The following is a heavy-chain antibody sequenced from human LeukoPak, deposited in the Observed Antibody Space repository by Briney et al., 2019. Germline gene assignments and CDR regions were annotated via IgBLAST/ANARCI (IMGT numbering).Heavy chain of an antibody. CDR2: ISSSSSYI. Sequence: PGGSLRLSCAASGFTFSSYSMNWVRQAPGKGLEWVSSISSSSSYIYYAGSVKGRFTISRDNAKNSLYLQMNSLRAEDTAVYYCARDPYCSGGSCTGWFDPWGQGTLVTVSS. D-gene: IGHD2-15*01. J-gene: IGHJ5*02. CDR3: ARDPYCSGGSCTGWFDP. CDR1: GFTFSSYS. V-gene: IGHV3-21*01.